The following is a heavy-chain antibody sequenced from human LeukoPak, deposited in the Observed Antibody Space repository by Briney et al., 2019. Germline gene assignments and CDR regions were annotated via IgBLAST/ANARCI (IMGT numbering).Heavy chain of an antibody. J-gene: IGHJ5*02. CDR2: IYYSGST. CDR3: ARWRMVANLGWFDP. V-gene: IGHV4-39*01. CDR1: SGSISGSDYY. D-gene: IGHD5-12*01. Sequence: TSETLSLTCTVSSGSISGSDYYWCWIRQPPGKGLEWIGSIYYSGSTYYNPSLKSRVTISVDTSKNQFSLKLSSVTAADTAVYYCARWRMVANLGWFDPWGQGTLVTVSS.